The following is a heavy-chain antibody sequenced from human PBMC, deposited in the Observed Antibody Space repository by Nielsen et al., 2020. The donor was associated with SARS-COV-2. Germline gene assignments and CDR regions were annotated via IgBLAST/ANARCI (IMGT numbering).Heavy chain of an antibody. Sequence: SETLSLTCTVSGGSISSYYWSWIRQPPGKGLEWIGYIYYSGSTNYNPSLKSRVTISVDTSKNQFSLKLSSVTAADTAVYYCARDGSGYDHNWFDPWGQGTLVTVSS. V-gene: IGHV4-59*01. CDR3: ARDGSGYDHNWFDP. CDR1: GGSISSYY. CDR2: IYYSGST. J-gene: IGHJ5*02. D-gene: IGHD5-12*01.